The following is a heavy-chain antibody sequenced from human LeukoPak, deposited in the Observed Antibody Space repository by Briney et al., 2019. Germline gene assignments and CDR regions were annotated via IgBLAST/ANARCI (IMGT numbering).Heavy chain of an antibody. CDR1: GFTFSSYA. CDR3: AFGGYSYGSTFDY. Sequence: GRSLRHSCAASGFTFSSYAMHWVRQAPGKGLEWVAVISYDGSNKYYADSVKGRFTISRDNSKNTLYLQMNSLRAEDTAVYYCAFGGYSYGSTFDYWGQGTLVTVSS. J-gene: IGHJ4*02. D-gene: IGHD5-18*01. V-gene: IGHV3-30-3*01. CDR2: ISYDGSNK.